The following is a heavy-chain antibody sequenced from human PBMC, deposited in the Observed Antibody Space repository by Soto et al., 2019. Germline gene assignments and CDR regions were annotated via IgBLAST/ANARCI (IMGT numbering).Heavy chain of an antibody. CDR1: GFSLPTDRVG. CDR2: IYWDDTK. J-gene: IGHJ4*02. V-gene: IGHV2-5*02. D-gene: IGHD1-26*01. Sequence: QITLKESGPTLVQPTQTLTLTCTFSGFSLPTDRVGVRWIRQPPGKALEWLAVIYWDDTKTYRPSLKSRLTITKDTSKNQVALTMTDMDPVDTATYYCAHAYGGRSLYWGQGTLVTVSS. CDR3: AHAYGGRSLY.